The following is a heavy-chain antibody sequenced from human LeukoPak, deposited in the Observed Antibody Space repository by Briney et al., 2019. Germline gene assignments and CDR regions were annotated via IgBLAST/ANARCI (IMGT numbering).Heavy chain of an antibody. Sequence: SQTLSLTCTVSGGSISSGDYYWSWIRQPPGKGLEWIGYIYYSGSTYYNPSLKSRVTISIDTSKNQFSLKLSSVTAADTAVYYCARARASPCTNGVCYTRYYFDYWGQGTLVTVSS. CDR1: GGSISSGDYY. CDR2: IYYSGST. J-gene: IGHJ4*02. CDR3: ARARASPCTNGVCYTRYYFDY. D-gene: IGHD2-8*01. V-gene: IGHV4-30-4*01.